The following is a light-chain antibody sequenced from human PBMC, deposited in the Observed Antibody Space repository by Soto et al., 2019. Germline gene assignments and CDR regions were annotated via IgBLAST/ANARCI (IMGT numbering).Light chain of an antibody. Sequence: QSVRTQPASVSGSPGQSITISCTGTSSDVGSYNLVSWYQQHPGKAPKLMIYEVSKRPSGVSNRFSGSKSGNTASLTISGLQAEDEADYYCCSYAGIEAYVFGTGTKVTVL. J-gene: IGLJ1*01. CDR3: CSYAGIEAYV. CDR2: EVS. CDR1: SSDVGSYNL. V-gene: IGLV2-23*02.